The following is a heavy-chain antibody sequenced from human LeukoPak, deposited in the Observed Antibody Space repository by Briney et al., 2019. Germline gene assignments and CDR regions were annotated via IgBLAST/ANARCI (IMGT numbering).Heavy chain of an antibody. Sequence: GGSLRLSCSASGFTLFWHVMHWVRQAPGKPLEYVSFIHHNGDITSYADSVRGRFTVSRDNSKNTLFLDLTSLRTDDTAVYYCARDGAPYQLLPYYFDYWGQGTLVTVSS. D-gene: IGHD2-2*01. V-gene: IGHV3-64D*06. CDR2: IHHNGDIT. J-gene: IGHJ4*02. CDR1: GFTLFWHV. CDR3: ARDGAPYQLLPYYFDY.